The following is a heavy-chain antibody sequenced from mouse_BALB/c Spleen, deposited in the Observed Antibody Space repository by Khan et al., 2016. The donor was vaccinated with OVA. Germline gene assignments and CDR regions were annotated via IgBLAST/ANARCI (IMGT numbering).Heavy chain of an antibody. D-gene: IGHD4-1*01. CDR3: ARGNWQSYYFDY. CDR2: INPYNGAT. J-gene: IGHJ2*01. V-gene: IGHV1S136*01. CDR1: GYRFTSYI. Sequence: VQLQQSGPELVKPGTSVKMSCKASGYRFTSYIIHWVKQKRGQGLEWIGYINPYNGATKYNEKFKGKATLTSDKSSNTAYMELSSLTSEDSAVYYCARGNWQSYYFDYWGQGTTLTVSS.